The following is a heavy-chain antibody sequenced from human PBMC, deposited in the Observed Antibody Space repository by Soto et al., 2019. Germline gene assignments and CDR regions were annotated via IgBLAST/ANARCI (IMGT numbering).Heavy chain of an antibody. CDR1: GYTFTSYG. D-gene: IGHD3-10*01. V-gene: IGHV1-18*04. CDR3: AGAVPPSMVRGVIRYYYGMDV. Sequence: QVQLVQSGAEVKKPGASVKVSCKASGYTFTSYGISWVRQAPGQGLEWMGWMSAYNGNTNYAQKLQGRVTMTTDTSTSTAYMAPRRLRSDDTAVYCCAGAVPPSMVRGVIRYYYGMDVWGQGTTVTVSS. CDR2: MSAYNGNT. J-gene: IGHJ6*02.